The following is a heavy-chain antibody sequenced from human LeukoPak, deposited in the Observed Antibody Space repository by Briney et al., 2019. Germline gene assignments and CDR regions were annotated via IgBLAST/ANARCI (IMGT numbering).Heavy chain of an antibody. Sequence: GGSLRLSCAASGFTFSSYGMHWVRQAPGKGLEWVSFIRFDGTNKYYADSVKGRFTISRDNSKNTLYLQMNSLRAEDTAVYYCAKGSVYYYDSRGMDVWGKGTTVTISS. CDR1: GFTFSSYG. CDR2: IRFDGTNK. D-gene: IGHD3-22*01. CDR3: AKGSVYYYDSRGMDV. J-gene: IGHJ6*03. V-gene: IGHV3-30*02.